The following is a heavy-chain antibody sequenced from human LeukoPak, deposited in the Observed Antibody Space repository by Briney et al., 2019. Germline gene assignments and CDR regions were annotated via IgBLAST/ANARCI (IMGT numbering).Heavy chain of an antibody. Sequence: ASVKVSCKASGYTFTSYAMNWVRQAPGQGLEWMGWISVSNGNTNYAQKLQGRVTMTTDTSTNTAYMELRSLRFDDTAVYYCARDLAGIVGVTAWFDPWGQGTLVTVSS. CDR1: GYTFTSYA. J-gene: IGHJ5*02. CDR2: ISVSNGNT. V-gene: IGHV1-18*01. D-gene: IGHD1-26*01. CDR3: ARDLAGIVGVTAWFDP.